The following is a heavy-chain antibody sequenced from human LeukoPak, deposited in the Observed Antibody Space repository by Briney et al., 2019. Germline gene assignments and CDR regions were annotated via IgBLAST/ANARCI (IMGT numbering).Heavy chain of an antibody. CDR1: GGSISSYH. CDR3: ARDQSGGYYFDY. J-gene: IGHJ4*02. CDR2: IYYSGST. V-gene: IGHV4-59*01. D-gene: IGHD3-10*01. Sequence: SETLSLTCTVSGGSISSYHWSWIRQPPGKGLEWIGYIYYSGSTNYNPSLKSRVTISVDTSKNQFSLKLSSVTAADTAVYHCARDQSGGYYFDYWGQGTLVTVSS.